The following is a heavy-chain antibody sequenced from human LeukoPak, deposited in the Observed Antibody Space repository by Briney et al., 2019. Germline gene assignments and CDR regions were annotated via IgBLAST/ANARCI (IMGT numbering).Heavy chain of an antibody. CDR1: GYTLTSYY. Sequence: ASVKVSCKASGYTLTSYYMHWVRQAPGQGREWMGIINPSRCSTSYAQKLQGRVTMTRDTSTSTVYMELSSLRSEDTAVYYCARVEELNSSGLYFSGCGQGTLVTVS. J-gene: IGHJ4*02. CDR2: INPSRCST. D-gene: IGHD6-19*01. V-gene: IGHV1-46*01. CDR3: ARVEELNSSGLYFSG.